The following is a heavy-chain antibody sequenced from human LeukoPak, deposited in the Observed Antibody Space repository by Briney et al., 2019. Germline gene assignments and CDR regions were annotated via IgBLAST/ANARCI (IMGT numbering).Heavy chain of an antibody. D-gene: IGHD1-26*01. J-gene: IGHJ1*01. CDR1: GFTFSSYW. CDR2: INTDGSST. CDR3: ARTASYSGSYYGYFQH. V-gene: IGHV3-74*01. Sequence: GGSLRLSCTASGFTFSSYWMHWVRQAPGKGLVRVSRINTDGSSTNYADSVKGRFTISRDNAKNTLYLQMSSLRAEDTAVYYCARTASYSGSYYGYFQHWGQGTLVTVSS.